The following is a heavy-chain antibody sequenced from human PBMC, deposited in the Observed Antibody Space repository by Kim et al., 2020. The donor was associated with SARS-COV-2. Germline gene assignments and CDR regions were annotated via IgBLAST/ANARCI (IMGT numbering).Heavy chain of an antibody. CDR1: GGSISSYY. D-gene: IGHD3-3*01. J-gene: IGHJ5*02. V-gene: IGHV4-59*08. CDR2: IYYSGST. CDR3: ARLRRITIFGVVIITWFDP. Sequence: SETLSLTCTVSGGSISSYYWSWIRQPPGKGLEWIGYIYYSGSTNYSPSLKSRVTISVDTSKNQFSLKLSSVTAADTAVYYCARLRRITIFGVVIITWFDPWGQGTLVTVSS.